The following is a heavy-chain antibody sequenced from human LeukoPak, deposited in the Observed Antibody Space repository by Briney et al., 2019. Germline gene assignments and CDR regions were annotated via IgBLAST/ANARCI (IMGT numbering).Heavy chain of an antibody. J-gene: IGHJ4*02. CDR3: ARGTYPLDY. D-gene: IGHD2-21*01. CDR1: GFTFSSYG. CDR2: ISPDGTTT. V-gene: IGHV3-74*01. Sequence: GGSLRLSCAASGFTFSSYGMHWVRQAPGKGLEWVSRISPDGTTTTYADSVKGRFTISRDNAKSTVYLQMNSLRAEDTALYYCARGTYPLDYWGQGTLVTVSS.